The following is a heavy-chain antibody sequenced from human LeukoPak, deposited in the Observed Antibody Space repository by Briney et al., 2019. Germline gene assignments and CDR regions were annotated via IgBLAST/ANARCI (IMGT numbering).Heavy chain of an antibody. J-gene: IGHJ6*02. CDR3: ARGVSTNNYHYYYGMDV. Sequence: PSETLSLTCTVSGGSISSYYWSWIRQPAGKGLEWIGRIYTSGSTNYNPSLKSRVTMSVDTSKNQFSLKLSSVTAADTAVYYCARGVSTNNYHYYYGMDVWGQGTTVAVSS. V-gene: IGHV4-4*07. D-gene: IGHD2-8*01. CDR1: GGSISSYY. CDR2: IYTSGST.